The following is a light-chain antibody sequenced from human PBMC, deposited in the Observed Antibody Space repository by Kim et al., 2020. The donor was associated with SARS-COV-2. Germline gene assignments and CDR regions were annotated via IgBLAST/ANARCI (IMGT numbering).Light chain of an antibody. CDR2: AAS. CDR1: QGIGNY. V-gene: IGKV1-17*03. CDR3: LQHNIYPWT. Sequence: ASVGDRVTITCRASQGIGNYLVWFQQKPGKIPKRLMYAASSLQSGVPSRFSCSGSGTEFTLTISSLQPEDFATYYCLQHNIYPWTFGQGTKVDIK. J-gene: IGKJ1*01.